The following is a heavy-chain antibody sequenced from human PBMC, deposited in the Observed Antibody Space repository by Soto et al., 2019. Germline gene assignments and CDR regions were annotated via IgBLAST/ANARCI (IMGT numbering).Heavy chain of an antibody. CDR1: GYTFTSYG. CDR3: AREETYYDTLTGFDY. D-gene: IGHD3-9*01. J-gene: IGHJ4*02. CDR2: ISAYNGNT. Sequence: GASVKVSCKASGYTFTSYGISWVRQAPGQGLEWMGWISAYNGNTNYAQKLQGRVTMTTDTSTSTAYMELRSLRSDDTAVYYCAREETYYDTLTGFDYWGQGTLVTVSS. V-gene: IGHV1-18*01.